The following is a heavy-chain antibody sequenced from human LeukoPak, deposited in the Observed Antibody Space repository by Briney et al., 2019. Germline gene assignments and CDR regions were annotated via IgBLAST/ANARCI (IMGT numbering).Heavy chain of an antibody. D-gene: IGHD7-27*01. CDR3: ARELGINAFDI. Sequence: ASVKVSCKASRYTFTVNHMYWVRQAPGQGLELMGWINPETGGTNYAQKFQGRVTMTGDTSISTAYMELSSLKSDDTAVYYCARELGINAFDIWGQGTMVTVSS. J-gene: IGHJ3*02. CDR1: RYTFTVNH. CDR2: INPETGGT. V-gene: IGHV1-2*02.